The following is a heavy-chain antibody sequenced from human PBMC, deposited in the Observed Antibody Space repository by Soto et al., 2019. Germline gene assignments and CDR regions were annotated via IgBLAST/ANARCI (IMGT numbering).Heavy chain of an antibody. V-gene: IGHV3-48*02. Sequence: EVQLVESGGGLVQPGGSLRLSCAASGFTFSTYSMNWVRQAPGKGLEWVSYITSSSRPIYYADSVKGRFTISRDNAKNSLYLQMNSLRDEDTAVYYCARSVAGHFDYWGQGTLVTVSS. CDR1: GFTFSTYS. D-gene: IGHD6-19*01. J-gene: IGHJ4*02. CDR3: ARSVAGHFDY. CDR2: ITSSSRPI.